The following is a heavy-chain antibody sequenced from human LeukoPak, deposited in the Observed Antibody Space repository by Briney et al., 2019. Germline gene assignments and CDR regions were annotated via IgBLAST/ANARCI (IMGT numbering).Heavy chain of an antibody. D-gene: IGHD3-10*01. CDR2: ISYDASTK. Sequence: GGSLRLSCAASGFTFSSHAMHWVRQAPGKGLEWVTFISYDASTKYYADSVKGRFTISRDNPQNMLFLQMNSLRPEDTALYYCARDLSYYYASDYWGQGTLVSVSS. V-gene: IGHV3-30-3*01. CDR3: ARDLSYYYASDY. CDR1: GFTFSSHA. J-gene: IGHJ4*02.